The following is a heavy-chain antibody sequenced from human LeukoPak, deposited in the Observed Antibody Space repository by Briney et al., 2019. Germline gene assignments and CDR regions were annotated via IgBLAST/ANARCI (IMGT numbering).Heavy chain of an antibody. CDR2: LSGSGGST. D-gene: IGHD3-22*01. Sequence: GGSLRLSCAASGFTFSSYAMNWVRQAPGKGLQWVSALSGSGGSTYYADPVKGRFTISRDNAKNSLYLQMNSLRAEDTAVYYCARHLTMIVVDHLDYWGQGTLVTVSS. CDR3: ARHLTMIVVDHLDY. V-gene: IGHV3-23*01. CDR1: GFTFSSYA. J-gene: IGHJ4*02.